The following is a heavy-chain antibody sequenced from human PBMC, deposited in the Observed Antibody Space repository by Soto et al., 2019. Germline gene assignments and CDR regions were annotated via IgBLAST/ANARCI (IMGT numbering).Heavy chain of an antibody. Sequence: SETLSLTCTVSGGSISSYYWSWIRQPPGKGLGWIGYIYYSGSTNYNPSLKSRVTISVDTSKNQFSLKLSSVTAADTAAYYCARYCSSTSFPNYYSSYYYIVFWGKGTTVT. CDR2: IYYSGST. V-gene: IGHV4-59*08. J-gene: IGHJ6*03. CDR1: GGSISSYY. CDR3: ARYCSSTSFPNYYSSYYYIVF. D-gene: IGHD2-2*01.